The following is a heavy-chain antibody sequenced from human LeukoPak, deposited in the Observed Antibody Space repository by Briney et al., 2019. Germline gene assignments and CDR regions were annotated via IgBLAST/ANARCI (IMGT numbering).Heavy chain of an antibody. V-gene: IGHV3-30-3*01. CDR1: GFTFSSYA. J-gene: IGHJ3*02. CDR3: ARDRGYSSGWKGAFDI. Sequence: PGGSLRLSCAASGFTFSSYAMHWVRQAPGKGLEWVAVITYDGSNKYYADSVKGRFTISRDNSKNTLYLQMNSLRAEDTAVYYCARDRGYSSGWKGAFDIWGQGTMVTVSS. D-gene: IGHD6-19*01. CDR2: ITYDGSNK.